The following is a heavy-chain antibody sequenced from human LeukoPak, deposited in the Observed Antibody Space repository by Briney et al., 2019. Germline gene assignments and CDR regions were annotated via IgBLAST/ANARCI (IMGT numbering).Heavy chain of an antibody. V-gene: IGHV1-2*02. J-gene: IGHJ4*02. CDR2: INPNSGGT. CDR1: GYTFTGYY. D-gene: IGHD5-12*01. Sequence: ASVKVSCKTSGYTFTGYYMHWVRQAPGQGLEWMGWINPNSGGTNYAQKFQGRVTMTRDTSISTASMELSRLRSDDTAVYYCARANRRVDIVATRGGPFDYWGQGTLVTVSS. CDR3: ARANRRVDIVATRGGPFDY.